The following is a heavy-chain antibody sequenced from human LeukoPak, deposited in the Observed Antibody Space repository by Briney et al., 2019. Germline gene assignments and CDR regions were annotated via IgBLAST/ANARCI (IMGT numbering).Heavy chain of an antibody. J-gene: IGHJ5*02. CDR2: IYYSGST. V-gene: IGHV4-59*01. CDR1: GGSISSYY. D-gene: IGHD1-14*01. CDR3: ASSNLRYNWFDP. Sequence: SETLSLTCTVSGGSISSYYWSWIRQPPGKGLEWIGYIYYSGSTNYNPSLKSRVTISVDTSKNQFSLKLSSVTAADTAVYYCASSNLRYNWFDPWGQGTLVTVSS.